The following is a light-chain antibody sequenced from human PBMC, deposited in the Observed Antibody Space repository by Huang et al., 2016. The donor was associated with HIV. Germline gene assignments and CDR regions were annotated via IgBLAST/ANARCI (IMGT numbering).Light chain of an antibody. CDR3: QQLSLYPVT. V-gene: IGKV1-9*01. J-gene: IGKJ4*01. CDR1: QDIGTS. Sequence: IQLTQSPSFLSASVGDRVVITCRASQDIGTSLAWYQVNPGNAPKLLIFAVSSLQSGVPSRFSGDGTGTEFTLTIWNLQPEDFATYYCQQLSLYPVTFGGGSRV. CDR2: AVS.